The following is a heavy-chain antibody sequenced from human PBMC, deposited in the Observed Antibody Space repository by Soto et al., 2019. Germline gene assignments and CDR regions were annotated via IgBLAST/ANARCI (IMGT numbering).Heavy chain of an antibody. J-gene: IGHJ6*03. CDR1: GDSVSSNSAA. D-gene: IGHD2-15*01. CDR3: ARDEAVVAATPGDYYYYYYMDV. Sequence: SQTLSLTCVISGDSVSSNSAAWNWIRQSPSRGLEWLGRTYYRSKWYNDYAVSVKSRITINPDTSKNQFSLQLNSVTPEDTAVYYCARDEAVVAATPGDYYYYYYMDVWGKGTTVTVSS. CDR2: TYYRSKWYN. V-gene: IGHV6-1*01.